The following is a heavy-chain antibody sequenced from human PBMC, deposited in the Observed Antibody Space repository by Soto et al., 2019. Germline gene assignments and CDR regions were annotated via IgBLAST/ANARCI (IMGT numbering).Heavy chain of an antibody. CDR2: IYHSGST. J-gene: IGHJ5*01. V-gene: IGHV4-4*02. D-gene: IGHD4-17*01. CDR1: GGSINSSNW. CDR3: VRVWTTVTNWFDP. Sequence: SETLSLTCAVSGGSINSSNWWSWVRQPPGKGLEWIGEIYHSGSTNYNPSLKSRVTISVDKSKNQFSLKLSSVTAADTAVYYCVRVWTTVTNWFDPWDQGTLVTVSS.